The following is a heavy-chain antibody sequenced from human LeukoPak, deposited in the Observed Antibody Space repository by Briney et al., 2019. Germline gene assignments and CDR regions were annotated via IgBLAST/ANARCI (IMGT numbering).Heavy chain of an antibody. V-gene: IGHV3-30*18. CDR2: ISYDGSNK. CDR3: AKYLPVSGAYYFDY. CDR1: GFTFSSYG. D-gene: IGHD2-15*01. J-gene: IGHJ4*02. Sequence: PGRSLRLSCAASGFTFSSYGMHWVRQAPGKGLEWVAVISYDGSNKYYADSVKGRFTISRDNSKNTLYLQMNSLRAEDTAVYYCAKYLPVSGAYYFDYWGQGTLVTVSS.